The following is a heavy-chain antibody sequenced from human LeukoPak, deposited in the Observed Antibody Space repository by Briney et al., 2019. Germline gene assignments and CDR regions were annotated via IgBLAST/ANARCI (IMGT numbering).Heavy chain of an antibody. CDR1: GGSISSGSYY. Sequence: SETLSLTCTVSGGSISSGSYYWSWIRQPPGKGLEWIGSIYYSGSTYYNPSLKSRVTISVDTSKNQFSLKLSSVTAADTAVYYCARDVFIAVAGTWGQGTLVTVSS. J-gene: IGHJ4*02. CDR2: IYYSGST. D-gene: IGHD6-19*01. CDR3: ARDVFIAVAGT. V-gene: IGHV4-39*07.